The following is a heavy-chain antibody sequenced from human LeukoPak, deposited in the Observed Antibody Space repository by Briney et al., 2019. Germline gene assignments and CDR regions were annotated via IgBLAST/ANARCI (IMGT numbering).Heavy chain of an antibody. D-gene: IGHD6-19*01. Sequence: GRSLRLSCATSGFTFSSYGMHWVRQAPGRGLEWVAIISYDGSKKYYAGSVKGRFTISRDNSKNTVYLQMNSLSGEDTAVYNCAKDRLAEQWLAPLDYWGQGTLVTVSS. CDR3: AKDRLAEQWLAPLDY. CDR1: GFTFSSYG. J-gene: IGHJ4*02. CDR2: ISYDGSKK. V-gene: IGHV3-30*18.